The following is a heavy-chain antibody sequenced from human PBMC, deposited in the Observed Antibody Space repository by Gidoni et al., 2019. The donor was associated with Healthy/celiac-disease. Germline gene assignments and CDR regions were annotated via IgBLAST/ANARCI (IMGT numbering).Heavy chain of an antibody. CDR1: GGSSRGYY. Sequence: QVQLQQRRAGLLKPAETLSLTCAVYGGSSRGYYGSLSRQPPGKGLEWIGEINHSGSNNYNPSLKSRVTISVDTSKNQFSLKLSSVTAADTAVYYCAGGTISRHRLDYWGQGTLVTVSS. CDR3: AGGTISRHRLDY. CDR2: INHSGSN. V-gene: IGHV4-34*01. D-gene: IGHD3-9*01. J-gene: IGHJ4*02.